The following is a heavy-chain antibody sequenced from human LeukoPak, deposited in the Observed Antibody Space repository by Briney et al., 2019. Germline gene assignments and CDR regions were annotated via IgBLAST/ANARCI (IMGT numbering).Heavy chain of an antibody. V-gene: IGHV4-31*03. J-gene: IGHJ4*02. D-gene: IGHD6-13*01. CDR3: ARCSSSWSLHFDY. CDR1: GGSISSGGYY. Sequence: SQTLSLTCTVSGGSISSGGYYWSWIRQHPGKGLEWIGYIYYSGSTYYNPSLKSRVTISVDTSENQFSLKLSSVTAADTAVYYCARCSSSWSLHFDYWGQGTLVTVSS. CDR2: IYYSGST.